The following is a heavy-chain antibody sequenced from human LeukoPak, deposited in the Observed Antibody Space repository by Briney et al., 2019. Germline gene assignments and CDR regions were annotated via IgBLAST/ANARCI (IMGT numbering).Heavy chain of an antibody. CDR2: ITTGSHYI. J-gene: IGHJ4*02. CDR1: GFIFSTYD. V-gene: IGHV3-21*01. Sequence: AGGSLRLSCEASGFIFSTYDMNWVRQAPGKGLEWVSLITTGSHYIYYADSVRGRFTISRDNAKSSLFLQMNSLRADDTAVYYCAAMRACSSTTCNPSDKWGQGTLVTVSS. D-gene: IGHD2-2*01. CDR3: AAMRACSSTTCNPSDK.